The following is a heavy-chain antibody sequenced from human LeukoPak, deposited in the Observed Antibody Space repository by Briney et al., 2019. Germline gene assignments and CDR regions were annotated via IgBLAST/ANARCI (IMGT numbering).Heavy chain of an antibody. CDR1: RYSFTSYW. Sequence: GESLKISCKGSRYSFTSYWIGWVRQVPGKGLEWMGIIYPGDSDTRYSPSFQGQVTISADKSISTAYLQWSSLKASDTAMYYCARRDYCSSTSCYGYFDYWGQGTLVTVSS. J-gene: IGHJ4*02. CDR3: ARRDYCSSTSCYGYFDY. V-gene: IGHV5-51*01. D-gene: IGHD2-2*01. CDR2: IYPGDSDT.